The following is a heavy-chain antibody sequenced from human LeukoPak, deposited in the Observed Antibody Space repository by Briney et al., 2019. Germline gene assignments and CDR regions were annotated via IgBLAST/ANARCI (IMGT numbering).Heavy chain of an antibody. Sequence: SVKVSCKASGGTFSSYAISWVRQAPGQGLEWMGRIIPILGIANYAQKFQGRVTITADKSTSTAYMELSSLRSEDTAVYYCAPLDGYNSDDAFDIWGQGTMVTVSS. CDR1: GGTFSSYA. CDR3: APLDGYNSDDAFDI. D-gene: IGHD5-24*01. CDR2: IIPILGIA. V-gene: IGHV1-69*04. J-gene: IGHJ3*02.